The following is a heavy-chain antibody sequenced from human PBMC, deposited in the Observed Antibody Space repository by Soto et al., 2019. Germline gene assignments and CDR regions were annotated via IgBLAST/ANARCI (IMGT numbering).Heavy chain of an antibody. D-gene: IGHD2-2*01. CDR3: ARADCSSTSCYVVNYYYYGMDV. CDR2: IWYDGSNK. Sequence: GGSLRLSCAASGFTFSSYGMHWVRQAPGKGLEWVAVIWYDGSNKYYADSVKGRFTISRDNSKNTLYLQMNSLRAEDTAVYYCARADCSSTSCYVVNYYYYGMDVWGQGTTVTVSS. V-gene: IGHV3-33*01. CDR1: GFTFSSYG. J-gene: IGHJ6*02.